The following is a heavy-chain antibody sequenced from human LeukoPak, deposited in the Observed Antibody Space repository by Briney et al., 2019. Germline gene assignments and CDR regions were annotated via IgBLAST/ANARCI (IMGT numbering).Heavy chain of an antibody. J-gene: IGHJ5*02. Sequence: GASVKVSCKASGGTFSSYAMSWVRQAPGQGLEWMGGIIPIFGTANYAQKFQGRVTITADKSTSTAYMELSSLRSEDTAVYYCARDGIAARFDPWGQATLVTVSS. CDR2: IIPIFGTA. D-gene: IGHD6-13*01. CDR1: GGTFSSYA. CDR3: ARDGIAARFDP. V-gene: IGHV1-69*06.